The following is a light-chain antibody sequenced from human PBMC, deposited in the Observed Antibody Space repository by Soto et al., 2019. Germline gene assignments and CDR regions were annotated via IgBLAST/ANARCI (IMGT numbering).Light chain of an antibody. Sequence: DIQMTQSPSTLSAPVGDRVTITCRASQSISTWLAWYQLKPGKAPKLLIYKASSLESGVPSRFSGSGSGTEFTLTISSLQPDDFATYSCQQSYSFPYTFGQGTKLEIK. J-gene: IGKJ2*01. CDR1: QSISTW. V-gene: IGKV1-5*03. CDR2: KAS. CDR3: QQSYSFPYT.